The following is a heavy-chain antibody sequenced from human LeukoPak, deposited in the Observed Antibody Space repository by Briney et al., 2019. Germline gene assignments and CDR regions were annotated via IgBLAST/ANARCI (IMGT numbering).Heavy chain of an antibody. CDR2: INHSGST. D-gene: IGHD3-3*01. Sequence: SETLSLTCAVYGGSFSGYYWSWIRQPPGKGLEWIGEINHSGSTNYNPSLKSRVTISVDTSKNQFSLKLSSVTAADTAVYYCARRSWVTIFGVVTYYFDYWGQGTLVTVSS. J-gene: IGHJ4*02. CDR1: GGSFSGYY. CDR3: ARRSWVTIFGVVTYYFDY. V-gene: IGHV4-34*01.